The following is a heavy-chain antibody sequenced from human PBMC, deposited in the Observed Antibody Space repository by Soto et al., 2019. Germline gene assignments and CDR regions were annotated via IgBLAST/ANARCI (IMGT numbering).Heavy chain of an antibody. CDR3: ARSGSGYPSFFDY. CDR1: GGSIRDYY. D-gene: IGHD3-22*01. CDR2: IYYSGST. V-gene: IGHV4-59*01. Sequence: SETLSLTCTVSGGSIRDYYWSWIRQSPGKGLEWIGYIYYSGSTNYNPSLKSRVTISVDTSKNQFSLKLSSVTAADTAVYYCARSGSGYPSFFDYWGQGTLVTVSS. J-gene: IGHJ4*02.